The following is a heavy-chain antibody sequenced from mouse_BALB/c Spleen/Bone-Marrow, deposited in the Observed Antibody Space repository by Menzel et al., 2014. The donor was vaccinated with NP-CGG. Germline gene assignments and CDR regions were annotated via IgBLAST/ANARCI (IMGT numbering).Heavy chain of an antibody. Sequence: VQLQQSGPGLVSPSQSLSITCTVSGFSLTNYGLHWVRQPPGKGLEWLVVIWSDGSTTYNSALKSRLSINKDNSKSQVFLKMNSLQTDDTAIYYCARTGTRYAMDCWGQGTSVTVSS. V-gene: IGHV2-6*02. CDR2: IWSDGST. CDR3: ARTGTRYAMDC. CDR1: GFSLTNYG. J-gene: IGHJ4*01. D-gene: IGHD4-1*01.